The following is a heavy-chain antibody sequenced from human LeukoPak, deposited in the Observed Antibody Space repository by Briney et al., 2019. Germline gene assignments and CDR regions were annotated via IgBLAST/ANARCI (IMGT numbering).Heavy chain of an antibody. CDR1: GGSFSGYY. CDR2: INDIGSI. J-gene: IGHJ5*02. Sequence: TSETLSLTCGVSGGSFSGYYWNWIRQPPGKGLEWIGEINDIGSINYNPSLKSRVTISVDTSKNQFSLRLSSVTAADTAVYYCVRTQRVFGAVPAAIRRGWFDPWGQGTLVTVSS. CDR3: VRTQRVFGAVPAAIRRGWFDP. D-gene: IGHD2-2*01. V-gene: IGHV4-34*01.